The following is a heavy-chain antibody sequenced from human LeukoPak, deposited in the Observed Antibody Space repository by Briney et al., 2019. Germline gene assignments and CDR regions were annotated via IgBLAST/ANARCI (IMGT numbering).Heavy chain of an antibody. Sequence: SSETLSLTCAVYGGAFSGDYWSWIRQPPGKGLEWIGEINHSGSTNYNPSLKSRVTISVDTSKNQFSLKLSSVTAADTAVYYCARPAKYCSGGSCYRGRSGWFDPWGQGTLVTVSS. CDR2: INHSGST. CDR3: ARPAKYCSGGSCYRGRSGWFDP. V-gene: IGHV4-34*01. D-gene: IGHD2-15*01. CDR1: GGAFSGDY. J-gene: IGHJ5*02.